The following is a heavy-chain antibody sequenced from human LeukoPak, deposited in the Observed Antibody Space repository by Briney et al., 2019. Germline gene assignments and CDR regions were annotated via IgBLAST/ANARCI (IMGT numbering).Heavy chain of an antibody. D-gene: IGHD3-9*01. J-gene: IGHJ3*02. CDR1: SGSFSGYY. CDR2: INHSGST. CDR3: ARADEHFDWFDAFDI. V-gene: IGHV4-34*01. Sequence: SETLSLTCAVYSGSFSGYYWSWIRQPPGKGLEWIGEINHSGSTNYNPSLKSRVTISVDTSKNQFSLKLSSVTAADTAVYYCARADEHFDWFDAFDIWGQGTMVTVSS.